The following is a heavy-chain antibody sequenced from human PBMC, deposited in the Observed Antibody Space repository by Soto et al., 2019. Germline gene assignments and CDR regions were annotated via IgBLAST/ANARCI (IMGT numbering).Heavy chain of an antibody. J-gene: IGHJ5*02. Sequence: SETLSLTCAVYGGSVNGYCWNWIRQPPGKGLEWIGEINHTGGTHYNPSLKSRVTMSVDTSKNQFSLRLSSVTAADTAIYYCATRITVFGLLIPPFDPWGQGTQVTVSS. V-gene: IGHV4-34*01. D-gene: IGHD3-3*01. CDR2: INHTGGT. CDR3: ATRITVFGLLIPPFDP. CDR1: GGSVNGYC.